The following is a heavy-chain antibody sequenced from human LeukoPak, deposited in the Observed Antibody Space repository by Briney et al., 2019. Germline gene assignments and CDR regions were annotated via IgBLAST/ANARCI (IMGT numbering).Heavy chain of an antibody. CDR3: AKTRRWEIAAAGSFDY. CDR2: IGSGGGT. D-gene: IGHD6-13*01. CDR1: GFTFSSYA. J-gene: IGHJ4*02. V-gene: IGHV3-23*01. Sequence: PGGSLRLSCAASGFTFSSYAMSWVRQAPGKGLEWVSAIGSGGGTYKEEPVNARFPTTRDYSKNTLYLQMKRLRAEDTAVYYYAKTRRWEIAAAGSFDYWGQATLVTVPS.